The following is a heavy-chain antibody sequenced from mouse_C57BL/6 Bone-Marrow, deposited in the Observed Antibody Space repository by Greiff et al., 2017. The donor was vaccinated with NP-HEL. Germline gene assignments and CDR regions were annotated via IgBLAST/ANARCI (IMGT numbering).Heavy chain of an antibody. CDR1: GYTFTSYW. Sequence: VQLQQPGAELVRPGTSVKLSCKASGYTFTSYWMHWVKQRPGQGLEWIGVIDPSDSYTNYNQKFKGKATLTVDTSSSTAYMQLSSLTSEDSAVYYYATGDTSYWGQGTLVTVSA. D-gene: IGHD5-1-1*01. V-gene: IGHV1-59*01. CDR2: IDPSDSYT. J-gene: IGHJ3*01. CDR3: ATGDTSY.